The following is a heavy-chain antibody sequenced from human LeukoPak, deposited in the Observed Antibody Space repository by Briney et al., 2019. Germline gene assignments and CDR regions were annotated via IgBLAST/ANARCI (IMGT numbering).Heavy chain of an antibody. V-gene: IGHV4-39*01. Sequence: PSETLSLTCTVSGGSISSSSYYWGWIRQPPGKGLEWIGSIYYSGSTYYNPSLKSRVTISVDTSKNQFPLKLSSVTAADTAVYYCARHGGDIVSRPFDYWGQGTLVTVSS. J-gene: IGHJ4*02. CDR3: ARHGGDIVSRPFDY. D-gene: IGHD5/OR15-5a*01. CDR2: IYYSGST. CDR1: GGSISSSSYY.